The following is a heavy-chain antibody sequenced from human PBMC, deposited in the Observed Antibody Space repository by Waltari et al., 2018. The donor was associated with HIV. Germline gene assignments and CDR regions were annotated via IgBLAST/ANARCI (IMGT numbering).Heavy chain of an antibody. Sequence: QLQLQESGPGLVKPSETLSLTCTVSGGSISSSSYYWGWIRQPPGKGLEWIGSINYSGSNYYNPSLKSRVTISVDTSKNQFSLKLSSVTAADTAVYYCARHSLTYYYDSSGYSVAFDYWGQGTLVTVSS. J-gene: IGHJ4*02. CDR1: GGSISSSSYY. V-gene: IGHV4-39*01. D-gene: IGHD3-22*01. CDR3: ARHSLTYYYDSSGYSVAFDY. CDR2: INYSGSN.